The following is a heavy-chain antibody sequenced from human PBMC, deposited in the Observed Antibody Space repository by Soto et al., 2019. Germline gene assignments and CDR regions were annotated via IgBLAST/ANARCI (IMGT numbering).Heavy chain of an antibody. Sequence: SETLSLTCTVSGDSFSSDSYYWGWIRQPPGKTLEWIGSINYSGTTYYNPSLKSRVTISIDTSRNQFSLSLASVTAADTSFYFGGRLPVPFSSSVDQWGQGTLVTVSS. CDR3: GRLPVPFSSSVDQ. V-gene: IGHV4-39*01. J-gene: IGHJ4*02. CDR2: INYSGTT. CDR1: GDSFSSDSYY. D-gene: IGHD6-25*01.